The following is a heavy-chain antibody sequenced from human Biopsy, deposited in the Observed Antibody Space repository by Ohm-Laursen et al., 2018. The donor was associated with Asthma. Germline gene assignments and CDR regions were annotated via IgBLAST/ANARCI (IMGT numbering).Heavy chain of an antibody. Sequence: GASVKVSCKASGYTFISYAIHWVRQAPGQRLEWMGWINAGNGNTKYSQKFQGRVTITRDTSASTAYMELRSLRSEDTATYHCARTYYDFLTGQVKDVFGVWGQGTMVTVSS. V-gene: IGHV1-3*01. CDR3: ARTYYDFLTGQVKDVFGV. CDR1: GYTFISYA. J-gene: IGHJ3*01. D-gene: IGHD3-9*01. CDR2: INAGNGNT.